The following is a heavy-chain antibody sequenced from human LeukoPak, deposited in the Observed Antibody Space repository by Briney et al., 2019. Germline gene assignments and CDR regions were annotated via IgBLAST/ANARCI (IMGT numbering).Heavy chain of an antibody. CDR2: ISGSGGST. CDR3: AKDRGGYSNFASGYKDV. J-gene: IGHJ6*03. D-gene: IGHD4-11*01. CDR1: GFTFSSYA. Sequence: GGSLRLSCAASGFTFSSYAMSWVRQAPGKGLEWVSAISGSGGSTYYADSVKGRFTISRDNSKNTLHLQMNSLRAEDTAVYYCAKDRGGYSNFASGYKDVWGKGTTVTVSS. V-gene: IGHV3-23*01.